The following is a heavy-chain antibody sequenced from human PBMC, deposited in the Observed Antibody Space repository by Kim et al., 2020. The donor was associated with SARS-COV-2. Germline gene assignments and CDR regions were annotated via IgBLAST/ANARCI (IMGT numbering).Heavy chain of an antibody. CDR2: IYYEGST. Sequence: SETLSLTCTVSGGSVSPYYWSWIRQPPGKGLEWIAYIYYEGSTNYNPSLNGRVTISIDTSRYQFSMRMRSATATDSAVYYFARLAYGDSNEPDVFEIWGQGALVNVSA. CDR3: ARLAYGDSNEPDVFEI. CDR1: GGSVSPYY. D-gene: IGHD4-17*01. J-gene: IGHJ3*02. V-gene: IGHV4-59*08.